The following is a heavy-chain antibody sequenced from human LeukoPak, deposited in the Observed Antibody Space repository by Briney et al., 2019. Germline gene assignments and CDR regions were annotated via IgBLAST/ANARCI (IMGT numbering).Heavy chain of an antibody. V-gene: IGHV1-24*01. CDR1: GYTLTELS. CDR3: ARGGVYYDFWSGYQNFDY. CDR2: FDPEDGET. Sequence: ASVKVSCKVSGYTLTELSMHWVRQAPGKGLEWMGGFDPEDGETIYAQKFQGRVTITADESTSTAYMELSSLRSEDTAVYYCARGGVYYDFWSGYQNFDYWGQGTLVTVSS. J-gene: IGHJ4*02. D-gene: IGHD3-3*01.